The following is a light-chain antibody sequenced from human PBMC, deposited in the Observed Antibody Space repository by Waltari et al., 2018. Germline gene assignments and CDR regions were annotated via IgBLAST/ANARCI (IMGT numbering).Light chain of an antibody. CDR1: QSVFYSSNNKNY. CDR2: WAS. CDR3: QQYDTTPIT. Sequence: DIVMTQSPDSLAVSLGERATINCKSSQSVFYSSNNKNYLAWYQQKPGQPPKLLIYWASTRESGGPDRFSGSGSGTDFTLTITSLQAEDVAVYYCQQYDTTPITFGQGTRLEIK. J-gene: IGKJ5*01. V-gene: IGKV4-1*01.